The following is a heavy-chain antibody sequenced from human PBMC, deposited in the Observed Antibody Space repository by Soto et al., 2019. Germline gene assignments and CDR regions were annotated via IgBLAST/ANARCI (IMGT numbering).Heavy chain of an antibody. CDR2: ISGSSGRT. V-gene: IGHV3-23*01. D-gene: IGHD6-19*01. Sequence: GGSLRPSCPASGFTFSSYAISWFRQAPGRGMDWLSAISGSSGRTHYEDHVKGRFNITRDNYKNTLYLQMKSLRAEDTAVYYCAKTLASGCYHGDYWGQGTLV. CDR1: GFTFSSYA. CDR3: AKTLASGCYHGDY. J-gene: IGHJ4*02.